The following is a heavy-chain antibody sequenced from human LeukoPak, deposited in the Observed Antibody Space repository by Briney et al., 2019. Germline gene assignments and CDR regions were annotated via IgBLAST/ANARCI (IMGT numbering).Heavy chain of an antibody. CDR3: AKSLLPRWPSFGLYFDL. J-gene: IGHJ2*01. V-gene: IGHV3-23*01. D-gene: IGHD3-16*02. CDR2: VIGSGGFT. Sequence: GGSLRLSCAASGFTFNDYAMSWVRQAPGKGLEWVSLVIGSGGFTYYADSVKGRLTISRDNSKNTLYLQMHSLHAEDTAIYSCAKSLLPRWPSFGLYFDLWGRGTLVTVS. CDR1: GFTFNDYA.